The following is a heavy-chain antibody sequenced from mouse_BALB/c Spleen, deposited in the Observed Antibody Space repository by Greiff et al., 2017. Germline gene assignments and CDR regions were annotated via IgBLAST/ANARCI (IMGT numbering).Heavy chain of an antibody. CDR1: GYTFTDYN. V-gene: IGHV1-37*01. CDR3: GRGGSSYWFAY. Sequence: DVKLQESGPELVKPGASVKIPCKASGYTFTDYNMDWVKQSHGKSLEWIGRINPYNGDTFYNQKFKGKATLTVDKSSSTAHMELLSLTSEDSAVYYCGRGGSSYWFAYWGQGTLVTVSA. CDR2: INPYNGDT. J-gene: IGHJ3*01. D-gene: IGHD1-1*01.